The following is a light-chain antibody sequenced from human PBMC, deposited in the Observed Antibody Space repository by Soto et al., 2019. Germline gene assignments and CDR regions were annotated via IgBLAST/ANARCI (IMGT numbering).Light chain of an antibody. J-gene: IGKJ1*01. CDR2: GAS. CDR1: QSVISS. CDR3: QHYGSSPTWT. V-gene: IGKV3-15*01. Sequence: EIVVTQSPALLSVSPGERVTLSCRASQSVISSIAWYQQKLGQAPRLLIYGASTRATGIPARFSGSGSGTEFFLTISSLQSEDFAMYYCQHYGSSPTWTFGQGTKVDIK.